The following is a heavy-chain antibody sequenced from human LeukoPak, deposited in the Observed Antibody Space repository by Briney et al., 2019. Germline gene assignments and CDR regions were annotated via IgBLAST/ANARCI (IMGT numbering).Heavy chain of an antibody. D-gene: IGHD3-10*01. Sequence: ASVTETCKASGGTFSSYYLSWVRQAPGQGLEWMGWINPNSGGTHYAQKFQGRVTKTRDTSINTFYMELSSLRSDDTAVYYCAGGGTGEGYFDYWGRGNVDSVFS. CDR1: GGTFSSYY. CDR3: AGGGTGEGYFDY. J-gene: IGHJ4*02. V-gene: IGHV1-2*02. CDR2: INPNSGGT.